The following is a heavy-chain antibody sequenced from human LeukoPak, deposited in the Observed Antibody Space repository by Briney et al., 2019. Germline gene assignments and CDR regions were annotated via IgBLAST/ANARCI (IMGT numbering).Heavy chain of an antibody. V-gene: IGHV1-2*02. Sequence: GASVKVSCKASGYTFTGYYMHWVRQAPGQGLEWMGWINPNSGGTNYAQKFQGRVTMTRDTSISTAYMELSRLRSDDTAVYYCARERWYYYGSGSPAHAFDIWGQGTMVTVSS. CDR3: ARERWYYYGSGSPAHAFDI. J-gene: IGHJ3*02. CDR1: GYTFTGYY. CDR2: INPNSGGT. D-gene: IGHD3-10*01.